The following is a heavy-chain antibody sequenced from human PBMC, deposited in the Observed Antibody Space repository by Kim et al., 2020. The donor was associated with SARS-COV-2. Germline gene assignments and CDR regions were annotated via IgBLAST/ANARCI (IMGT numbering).Heavy chain of an antibody. V-gene: IGHV5-10-1*01. CDR1: GYSFTSYW. Sequence: GESLKISCKGSGYSFTSYWISWVRQMPGKGLEWMGRIDPSDSYTNYSPSFQGHVTISADKSISTAYLQWSSLKASDTAMYYCARRLMMRDSSGYELDAFDSWGQGTMVTVSS. J-gene: IGHJ3*02. D-gene: IGHD3-22*01. CDR3: ARRLMMRDSSGYELDAFDS. CDR2: IDPSDSYT.